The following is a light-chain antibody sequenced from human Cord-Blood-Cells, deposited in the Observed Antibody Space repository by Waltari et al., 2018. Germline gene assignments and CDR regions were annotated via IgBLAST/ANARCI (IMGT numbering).Light chain of an antibody. V-gene: IGKV1-5*03. J-gene: IGKJ1*01. Sequence: DIQMTQSPSTLSASVGDRVTITCRASQSISSWLAWYQAKPGKAPKLLTYKASSLESGGPSRFSGSGSGTEFTLTISSLQPDDFATYYCQQYNSYSRTFGQGTKVEIK. CDR2: KAS. CDR3: QQYNSYSRT. CDR1: QSISSW.